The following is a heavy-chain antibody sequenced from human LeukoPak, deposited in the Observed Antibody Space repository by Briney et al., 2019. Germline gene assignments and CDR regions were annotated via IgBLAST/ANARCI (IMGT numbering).Heavy chain of an antibody. V-gene: IGHV4-34*01. CDR1: GGSFSGYY. CDR2: INHSGST. D-gene: IGHD3-3*01. CDR3: ARSEVGSGYYYAAFDI. Sequence: SETLSLTCAVYGGSFSGYYWSWIRQPPGKGLEWIGEINHSGSTNYNPSLKSRVTISVDTSKNQFSLKLSSVTAADTAVYYCARSEVGSGYYYAAFDIWGQGTMVTVSS. J-gene: IGHJ3*02.